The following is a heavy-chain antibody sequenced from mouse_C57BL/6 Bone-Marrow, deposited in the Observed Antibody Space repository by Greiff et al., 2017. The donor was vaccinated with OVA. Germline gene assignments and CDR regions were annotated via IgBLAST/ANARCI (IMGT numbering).Heavy chain of an antibody. CDR1: CYTFTSYW. CDR2: IYPYSGST. Sequence: QVQLQQPGAELVKPGASVKLSCKASCYTFTSYWMHWVKQRPGQGLEWIGMIYPYSGSTNYNEKFKSTATLTVDQSSSTAYMQLSSRTSEDSAVYYCARGTTVPLYYAMDYWGQGTSVTVSS. J-gene: IGHJ4*01. D-gene: IGHD1-1*01. CDR3: ARGTTVPLYYAMDY. V-gene: IGHV1-64*01.